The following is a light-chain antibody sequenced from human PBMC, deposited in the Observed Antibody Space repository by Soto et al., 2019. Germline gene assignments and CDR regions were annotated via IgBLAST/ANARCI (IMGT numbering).Light chain of an antibody. V-gene: IGLV2-8*01. Sequence: QSALTQPPSASGSPGQAVTISCTGTSSDVGGYKYVSWYQQYPGRAPKLMIYEVTKRHSGVPDRFSGSKSGNTASLTVSGLQAEDEADYYCSSYAASNNFYFVFGGGTKLTVL. J-gene: IGLJ3*02. CDR2: EVT. CDR1: SSDVGGYKY. CDR3: SSYAASNNFYFV.